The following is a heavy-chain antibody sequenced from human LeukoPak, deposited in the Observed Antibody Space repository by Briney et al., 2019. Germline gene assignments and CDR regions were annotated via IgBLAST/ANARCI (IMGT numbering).Heavy chain of an antibody. CDR3: ARNGLPTTHNVDTAMVLRYYFDY. CDR2: ITPNSGGT. Sequence: ASVKVSCKASGYTFTGFYLHWVRQAPGQGLEWMGWITPNSGGTDYALKFQGRVTMTRDTSISTAYMELSRLRSDDTAVYYCARNGLPTTHNVDTAMVLRYYFDYWGQGTLVTVSS. J-gene: IGHJ4*02. V-gene: IGHV1-2*02. CDR1: GYTFTGFY. D-gene: IGHD5-18*01.